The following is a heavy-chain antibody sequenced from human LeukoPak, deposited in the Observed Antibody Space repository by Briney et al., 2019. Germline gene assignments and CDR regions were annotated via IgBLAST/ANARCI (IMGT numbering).Heavy chain of an antibody. D-gene: IGHD2-2*01. CDR3: AGDSLGSRADY. CDR1: GGSFSGYY. V-gene: IGHV4-34*01. J-gene: IGHJ4*02. CDR2: INHSGST. Sequence: SGTLSLTCAVYGGSFSGYYWSWIRQPPGKGLEWIGEINHSGSTNYNPSLTSRVTISVDTSKNQSSLTLSSVNPADTPVYYLAGDSLGSRADYWGQGTLVTVSS.